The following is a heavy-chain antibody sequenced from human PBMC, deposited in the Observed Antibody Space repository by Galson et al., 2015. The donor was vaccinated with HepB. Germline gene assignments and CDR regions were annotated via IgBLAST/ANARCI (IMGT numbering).Heavy chain of an antibody. D-gene: IGHD6-19*01. CDR3: ARVTGYSSGWYWFDY. CDR1: GYTFTSYD. J-gene: IGHJ4*02. Sequence: SVKVSCKASGYTFTSYDINWVRQATGQGLEWMGWMNPNSGNTGYAQNFQGRVTMTRDTSIGTAYMELSSLRSEDTAVYYCARVTGYSSGWYWFDYWGQGTLVTVSS. CDR2: MNPNSGNT. V-gene: IGHV1-8*01.